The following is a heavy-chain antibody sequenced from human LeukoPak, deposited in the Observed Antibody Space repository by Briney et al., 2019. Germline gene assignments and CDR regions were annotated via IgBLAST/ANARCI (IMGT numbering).Heavy chain of an antibody. CDR1: GYTFTSYG. J-gene: IGHJ4*02. D-gene: IGHD5-12*01. V-gene: IGHV1-69*04. Sequence: ASVKVSCKASGYTFTSYGISWVRQAPGQGLEWMGRIIPILGIANYAQKFQGRVTITADKSTSTAYMELSSLRSEDTAVYYCARGLSGYTLGDYWGQGTLVTVSS. CDR2: IIPILGIA. CDR3: ARGLSGYTLGDY.